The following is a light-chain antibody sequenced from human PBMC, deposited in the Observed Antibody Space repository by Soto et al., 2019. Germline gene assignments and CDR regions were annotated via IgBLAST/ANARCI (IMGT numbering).Light chain of an antibody. J-gene: IGKJ1*01. V-gene: IGKV3-20*01. CDR2: GAS. CDR1: QSVSSCY. CDR3: QHYGSSRWT. Sequence: EIALTQSPASLCLSPGEGDNLXCRASQSVSSCYLAWYQQEPGQAPRLLIYGASSRAHGSPDRFGGSGSGTDFTRTISRREPDDFAVYYGQHYGSSRWTFGQGTKVDIK.